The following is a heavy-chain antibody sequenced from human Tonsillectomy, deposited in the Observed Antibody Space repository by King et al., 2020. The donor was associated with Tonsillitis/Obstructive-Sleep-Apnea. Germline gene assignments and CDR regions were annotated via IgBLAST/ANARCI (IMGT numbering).Heavy chain of an antibody. CDR2: IIPLVAKA. D-gene: IGHD1-26*01. CDR3: ARAGWERDSLDY. J-gene: IGHJ4*02. Sequence: QLVQSGAEMMQPGSSVRVSCKTSGNAFSNYAISWVRQAPGQGLEWMGGIIPLVAKANYAQKFRGRVTITADRSTSTAYMEVTSLTYDDTAVYYCARAGWERDSLDYWGQGTLVTVSS. V-gene: IGHV1-69*10. CDR1: GNAFSNYA.